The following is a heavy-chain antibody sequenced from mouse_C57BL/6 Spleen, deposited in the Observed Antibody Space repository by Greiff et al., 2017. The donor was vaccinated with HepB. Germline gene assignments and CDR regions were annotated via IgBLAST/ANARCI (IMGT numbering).Heavy chain of an antibody. D-gene: IGHD2-5*01. V-gene: IGHV1-42*01. CDR2: INPSTGGT. CDR3: ARIYYSNHEGFAY. J-gene: IGHJ3*01. Sequence: EVQLQQSGPELVKPGASVKISCKASGYSFTGYYMNWVKQSPEKSLEWIGEINPSTGGTTYNQKFKAKATLTVDKSSSKAYMQLKSLTSEDSAVYYCARIYYSNHEGFAYWGQGTLVTVSA. CDR1: GYSFTGYY.